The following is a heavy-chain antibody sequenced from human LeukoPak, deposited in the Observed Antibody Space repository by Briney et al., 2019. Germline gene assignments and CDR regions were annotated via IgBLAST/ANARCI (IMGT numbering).Heavy chain of an antibody. CDR1: GDSVISGDYR. V-gene: IGHV4-30-4*01. J-gene: IGHJ4*02. Sequence: PSETLSLTCTVSGDSVISGDYRWTWIRQPPGKGLEWIGYTYFTGSTYFNPSLKRRVAISIDTSKNQFSLQLTSVTVADTAVYCARVQKSNSGYYYLADSWGPGTLVPVSS. CDR2: TYFTGST. D-gene: IGHD3-22*01. CDR3: RVQKSNSGYYYLADS.